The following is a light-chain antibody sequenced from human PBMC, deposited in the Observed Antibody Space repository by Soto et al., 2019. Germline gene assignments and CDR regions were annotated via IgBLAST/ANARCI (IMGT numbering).Light chain of an antibody. CDR1: QSISTY. CDR3: QLYSVYSSWT. J-gene: IGKJ1*01. V-gene: IGKV1-5*03. Sequence: DIQMTQSPSSLSASVGERATITCRASQSISTYLHWFQQNPAKVTKLLIYQASSLESAVPSRFSGSGSGTEFTLTISSLQTEDFATFYCQLYSVYSSWTFGQGTKVDI. CDR2: QAS.